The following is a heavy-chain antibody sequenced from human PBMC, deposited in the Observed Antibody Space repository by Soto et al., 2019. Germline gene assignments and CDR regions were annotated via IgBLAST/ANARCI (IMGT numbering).Heavy chain of an antibody. CDR1: GYTFTSYA. CDR2: INAGNGNT. V-gene: IGHV1-3*01. D-gene: IGHD3-10*01. Sequence: QVQLVQSGAEVKKPGASVKVSCKASGYTFTSYAMHWVRQAPGQRLEWMGWINAGNGNTKYSQKFQGRVTITRDTSASTAYVELSSLRSEDTAVYYCARDTFPRYGSGSFDYWGQGTLVTVSS. CDR3: ARDTFPRYGSGSFDY. J-gene: IGHJ4*02.